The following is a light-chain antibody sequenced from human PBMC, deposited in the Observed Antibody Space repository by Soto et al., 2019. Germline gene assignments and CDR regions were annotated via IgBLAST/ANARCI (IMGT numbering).Light chain of an antibody. J-gene: IGKJ1*01. V-gene: IGKV3-15*01. Sequence: IVMTQSPATLSVSPGERATLSCRASQSVSSNLAWYQQKPDQAPRLLIYGASTRATGIPARFSGSGSGTEFTLTISTLQSEDFAVYYCQQYSNWPPWTFGQGTRWIS. CDR1: QSVSSN. CDR3: QQYSNWPPWT. CDR2: GAS.